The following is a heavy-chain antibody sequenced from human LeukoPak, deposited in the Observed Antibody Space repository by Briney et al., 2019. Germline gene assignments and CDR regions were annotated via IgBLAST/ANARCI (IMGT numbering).Heavy chain of an antibody. CDR3: ASWEIYGSGSYNG. CDR2: IYYSGST. Sequence: SETLSLTCTVSGGSISSYYWSWIRQPPGKGLEWIGYIYYSGSTNYNPSLKSRVTISVDTSKNQFSLKLSSVTAADTAVYYCASWEIYGSGSYNGWGQGTLITVSS. V-gene: IGHV4-59*08. J-gene: IGHJ4*02. CDR1: GGSISSYY. D-gene: IGHD3-10*01.